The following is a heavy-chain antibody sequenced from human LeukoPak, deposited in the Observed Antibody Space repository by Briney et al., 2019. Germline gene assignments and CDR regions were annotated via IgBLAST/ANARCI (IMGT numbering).Heavy chain of an antibody. Sequence: PSETLSLTCSVSGGSISSSNYYWGWIRQPPGKGLEWIGCIYYSGSTYYNPSLKSRVTISVDTSKNQFSLKLSSVTAADTAVYYCARSKWGPITMIPNWGRGPLVTVSS. CDR2: IYYSGST. CDR3: ARSKWGPITMIPN. J-gene: IGHJ4*02. CDR1: GGSISSSNYY. V-gene: IGHV4-39*07. D-gene: IGHD3-22*01.